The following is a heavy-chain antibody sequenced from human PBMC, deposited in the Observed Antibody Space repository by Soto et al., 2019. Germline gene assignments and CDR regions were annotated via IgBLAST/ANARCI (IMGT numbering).Heavy chain of an antibody. CDR2: IIPTFGTA. CDR3: ASERSAQYFDF. CDR1: GGSFSSHG. V-gene: IGHV1-69*06. D-gene: IGHD1-26*01. J-gene: IGHJ4*02. Sequence: QVQLVQSGTVVQRRGSSVKVSCQASGGSFSSHGMAWVRQAPGQGLEWMGGIIPTFGTATYAPKCQGRVTITEDKSTNTAYMDLSTLSSEDAAFYYSASERSAQYFDFWGQGTLITVSS.